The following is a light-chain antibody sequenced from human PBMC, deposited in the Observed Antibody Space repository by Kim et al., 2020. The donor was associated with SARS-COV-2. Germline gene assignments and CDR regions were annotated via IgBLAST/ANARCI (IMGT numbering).Light chain of an antibody. Sequence: QSALTQPASVSGSPGQSITISCTGTSSDVGGYNYVSWYQQHPGKAPKLMIYDVSNRPSGVSDRFSASKSGNTASLTISGLQAEDEADYHCSSYTSSSTVVFGGGTQLTVL. CDR3: SSYTSSSTVV. J-gene: IGLJ2*01. CDR2: DVS. V-gene: IGLV2-14*03. CDR1: SSDVGGYNY.